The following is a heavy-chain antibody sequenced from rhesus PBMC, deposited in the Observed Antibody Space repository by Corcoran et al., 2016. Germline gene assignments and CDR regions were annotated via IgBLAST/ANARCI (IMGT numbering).Heavy chain of an antibody. D-gene: IGHD5-42*01. CDR2: IYGSNGIT. J-gene: IGHJ5-1*01. Sequence: QVQLQESGPGVVKPSETLSLTCAVSGYSISSGYDWSWIRQPPGRGLEWIGYIYGSNGITNHNPSLKNRVTVSKDTSKNQFSLKLSSVTAAYTAVYYCARDLRGYSDVWGPGVLVTVSS. V-gene: IGHV4-127*01. CDR3: ARDLRGYSDV. CDR1: GYSISSGYD.